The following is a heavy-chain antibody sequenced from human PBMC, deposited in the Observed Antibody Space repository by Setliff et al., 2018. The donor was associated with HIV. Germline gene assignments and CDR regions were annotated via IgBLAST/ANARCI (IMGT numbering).Heavy chain of an antibody. D-gene: IGHD3-22*01. Sequence: VASVKVSCKASGGTFSSYAISWVRQAPGQGLEWMGGIIPILGIANYAQKFQGRVTITTDESTNTAYMELSSLRSEDTAVYYCARHPHYYDSSGYPYSYYFDYWGQGTLVTVSS. CDR1: GGTFSSYA. CDR3: ARHPHYYDSSGYPYSYYFDY. V-gene: IGHV1-69*10. J-gene: IGHJ4*02. CDR2: IIPILGIA.